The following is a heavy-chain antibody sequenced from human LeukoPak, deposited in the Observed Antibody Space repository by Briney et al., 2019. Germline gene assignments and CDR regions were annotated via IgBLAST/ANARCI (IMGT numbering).Heavy chain of an antibody. CDR3: AKSTAPAGYYLDY. D-gene: IGHD2-2*01. Sequence: GGSLRLSCAASGFTFSTYGMPWVRQAPGKGLEWVAIISYDGNDKDYADSVRGRFTISRDNSKNTLYLQMNSLRGEDTAVYYCAKSTAPAGYYLDYWGQGILVTVSS. J-gene: IGHJ4*02. CDR1: GFTFSTYG. CDR2: ISYDGNDK. V-gene: IGHV3-30*18.